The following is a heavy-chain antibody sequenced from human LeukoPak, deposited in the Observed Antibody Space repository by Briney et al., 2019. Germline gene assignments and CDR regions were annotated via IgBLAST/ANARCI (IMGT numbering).Heavy chain of an antibody. CDR2: IWYDGSNK. Sequence: PGGSLRFSCAASGFTFSSYGMHWVRQAPGKGLEWVAVIWYDGSNKYYADSVRGRFTISRDNSKNTLYLQMNSLRAEDTAVYYCARDHGSGTSDFDYWGQGTLVTVSS. V-gene: IGHV3-33*01. CDR1: GFTFSSYG. CDR3: ARDHGSGTSDFDY. J-gene: IGHJ4*02. D-gene: IGHD3-10*01.